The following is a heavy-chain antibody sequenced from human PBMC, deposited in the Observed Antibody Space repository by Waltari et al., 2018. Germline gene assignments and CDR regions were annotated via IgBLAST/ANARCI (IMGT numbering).Heavy chain of an antibody. D-gene: IGHD3-10*01. CDR1: GGSISSSNW. CDR2: IYNSGST. V-gene: IGHV4-4*02. CDR3: ARGNSMVQVHSPYFDY. Sequence: QVQLQESGPGLVKPSGTLSLTCAVSGGSISSSNWWRWVRQPPGKGLEWIGEIYNSGSTNYNPALKSLVTISVDKSKNQFSLKLSYVTAADTAVYYCARGNSMVQVHSPYFDYWGQGTLVTVSS. J-gene: IGHJ4*02.